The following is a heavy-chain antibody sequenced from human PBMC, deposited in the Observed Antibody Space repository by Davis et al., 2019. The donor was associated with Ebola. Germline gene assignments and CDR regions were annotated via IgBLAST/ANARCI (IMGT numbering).Heavy chain of an antibody. CDR3: ARDKIVGATWFDR. CDR2: IKQDGSEK. Sequence: GESLKIPCAASGFTFSSYWMSWVRQAPGKGLEWVANIKQDGSEKYYVDSVKGRFTIPRDNAKNSLYPQMNSLRAEDTAVYYCARDKIVGATWFDRWGQGTLVTVSS. CDR1: GFTFSSYW. J-gene: IGHJ5*02. V-gene: IGHV3-7*03. D-gene: IGHD1-26*01.